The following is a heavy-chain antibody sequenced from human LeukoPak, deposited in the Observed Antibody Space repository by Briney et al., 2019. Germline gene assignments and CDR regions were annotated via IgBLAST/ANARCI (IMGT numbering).Heavy chain of an antibody. J-gene: IGHJ4*02. CDR3: ARGSPLFDY. Sequence: SETLSLTCTVSGGSISSGDYYWGWIRQPPGKGLEWIGYIYYSGSTYYNPSLKSRVTISVDTSKNRFSLKLSSVTAADTAVYYCARGSPLFDYWGQGTLVTVSS. V-gene: IGHV4-30-4*01. CDR2: IYYSGST. CDR1: GGSISSGDYY.